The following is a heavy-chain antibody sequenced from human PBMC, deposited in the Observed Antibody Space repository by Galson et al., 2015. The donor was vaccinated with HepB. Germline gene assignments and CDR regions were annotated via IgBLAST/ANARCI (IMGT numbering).Heavy chain of an antibody. D-gene: IGHD3-22*01. CDR3: ARKGWAYYDSSGYYYFDY. CDR1: GFTFSSYG. Sequence: SLRLSCAASGFTFSSYGMHWVRQAPGKGLEWVAVISYDGSNKYYADSVKGRFTISRDNSKNTLYLQMNSLRAEDTAVYYCARKGWAYYDSSGYYYFDYWGQGTLVTVSS. J-gene: IGHJ4*02. CDR2: ISYDGSNK. V-gene: IGHV3-30*03.